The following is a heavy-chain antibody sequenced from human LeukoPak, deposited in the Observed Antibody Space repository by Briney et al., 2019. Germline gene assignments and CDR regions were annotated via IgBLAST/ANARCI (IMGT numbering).Heavy chain of an antibody. V-gene: IGHV3-48*01. D-gene: IGHD3-3*01. CDR1: GFTFSSYS. Sequence: GGSLRLSCAASGFTFSSYSMNWVRQAPGKGLEWVSYISSSSSTIYYADSVKGRFTISRDNAKNSLYLQMNSLRAEDTAVYYCARGRHDFWSGYYHFDYWGQGTLVTVSS. J-gene: IGHJ4*02. CDR3: ARGRHDFWSGYYHFDY. CDR2: ISSSSSTI.